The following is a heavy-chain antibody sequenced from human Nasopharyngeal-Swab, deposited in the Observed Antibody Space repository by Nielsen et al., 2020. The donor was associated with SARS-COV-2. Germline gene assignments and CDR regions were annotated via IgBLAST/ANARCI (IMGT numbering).Heavy chain of an antibody. CDR1: GGSISSSSYY. D-gene: IGHD3-22*01. V-gene: IGHV4-39*07. Sequence: SETLSLTCTVSGGSISSSSYYWGWIRQPPGKGLEWIGSIYYSGNTYYNPSLKSRVTISVDTSNNQFSLKLSSVTAADTAVYYRARDRYYYDSSGLGVYYFDYWGQGTLVTVSS. CDR3: ARDRYYYDSSGLGVYYFDY. CDR2: IYYSGNT. J-gene: IGHJ4*02.